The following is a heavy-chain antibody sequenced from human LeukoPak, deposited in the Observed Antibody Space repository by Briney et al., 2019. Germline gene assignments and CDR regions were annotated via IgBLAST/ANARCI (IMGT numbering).Heavy chain of an antibody. J-gene: IGHJ4*02. Sequence: GGSLRLSCADSGFLFSNSWMAWVRQAPGRGLEWLANINQDGSAKTCVDSVKGRFTISRDNAKNSLYLQMNSLRAEDTAMYYCARDSGYNAFDYWGQGTLVTVSS. CDR2: INQDGSAK. CDR3: ARDSGYNAFDY. V-gene: IGHV3-7*05. CDR1: GFLFSNSW. D-gene: IGHD5-12*01.